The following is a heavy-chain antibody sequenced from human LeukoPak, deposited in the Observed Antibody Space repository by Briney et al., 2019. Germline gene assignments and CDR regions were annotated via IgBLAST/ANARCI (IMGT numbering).Heavy chain of an antibody. CDR1: GYTFTSYY. CDR3: AREHYYGSGSYNWFDP. Sequence: ASVKVSCKASGYTFTSYYMHWVRQAPGKGLEWMGGFDPEDGETIYAQKFQGRVTMTEDTSTDTAYMELSRLRSDDTAVYYCAREHYYGSGSYNWFDPWGQGTLVTVSS. CDR2: FDPEDGET. V-gene: IGHV1-24*01. D-gene: IGHD3-10*01. J-gene: IGHJ5*02.